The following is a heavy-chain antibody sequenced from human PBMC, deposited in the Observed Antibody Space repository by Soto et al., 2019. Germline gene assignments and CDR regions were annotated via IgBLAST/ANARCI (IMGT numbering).Heavy chain of an antibody. Sequence: QVQLVESGGGVVQPGRSLRLSCAASGFTFSSYGMHWVRQAPGKGLEWVAVIWYDGSNKYYADSVKGRFTISRDNCKKALYLQMHSLGAEDTAVYYCARDGYNSGWFGPWGQGTLVPVSS. CDR2: IWYDGSNK. J-gene: IGHJ5*02. CDR1: GFTFSSYG. D-gene: IGHD5-12*01. CDR3: ARDGYNSGWFGP. V-gene: IGHV3-33*01.